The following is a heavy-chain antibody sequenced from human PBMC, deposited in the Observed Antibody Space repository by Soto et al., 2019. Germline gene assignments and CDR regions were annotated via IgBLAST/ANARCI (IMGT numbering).Heavy chain of an antibody. CDR1: GVSSSSEC. V-gene: IGHV4-59*01. J-gene: IGHJ4*02. CDR2: TYYTADT. D-gene: IGHD3-16*01. CDR3: AGPTPRSETSDY. Sequence: SETLSVSYTVSGVSSSSECRSWIRQPPGKGLEWIGYTYYTADTKYSPSLESRATISADPSKKQFSLSLSTVSAADTALYGLAGPTPRSETSDYWNQGALV.